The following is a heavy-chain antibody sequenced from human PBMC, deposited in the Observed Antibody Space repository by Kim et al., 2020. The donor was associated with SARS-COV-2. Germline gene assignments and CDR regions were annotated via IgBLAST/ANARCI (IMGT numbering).Heavy chain of an antibody. Sequence: GKGKFTISRDVSKIIAYLQMNSLKTEDTAVYYCTRDIWSGYYKAPFDYWGQGTLVTVSS. J-gene: IGHJ4*02. V-gene: IGHV3-49*01. D-gene: IGHD3-3*01. CDR3: TRDIWSGYYKAPFDY.